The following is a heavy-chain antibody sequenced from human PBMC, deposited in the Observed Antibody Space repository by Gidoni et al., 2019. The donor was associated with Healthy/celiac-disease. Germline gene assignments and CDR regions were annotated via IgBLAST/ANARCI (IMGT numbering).Heavy chain of an antibody. CDR3: ARVSGYDWDFDY. D-gene: IGHD5-12*01. Sequence: EVQLVESGGGLVKPGGSLRLSCSASRFTFSSYSMNWVRQAPGKGLEWVSSMSSSSSYIYYADSVKGRFTISRDNAKNSLYLQMNSLRAEDTAVYYCARVSGYDWDFDYWGQGTLVTVSS. V-gene: IGHV3-21*01. CDR2: MSSSSSYI. J-gene: IGHJ4*02. CDR1: RFTFSSYS.